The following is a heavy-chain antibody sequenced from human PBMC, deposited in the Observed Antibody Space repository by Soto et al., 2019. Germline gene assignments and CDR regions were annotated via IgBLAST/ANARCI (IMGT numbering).Heavy chain of an antibody. CDR1: GFTFSSYG. V-gene: IGHV3-30*03. Sequence: QVQLVESGGGVVQPGRSLRLSCAASGFTFSSYGMHWVRQAPGKGLEWVAVISYDGSNKYYADSVKGRFTISRDNSKNTLYLQMNSLRAEDTAVYYCARGGERWLHLYYFDYWGQGTLVTVSS. CDR2: ISYDGSNK. J-gene: IGHJ4*02. CDR3: ARGGERWLHLYYFDY. D-gene: IGHD5-12*01.